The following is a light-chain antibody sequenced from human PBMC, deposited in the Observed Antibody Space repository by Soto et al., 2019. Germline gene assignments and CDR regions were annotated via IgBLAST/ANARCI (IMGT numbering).Light chain of an antibody. J-gene: IGKJ2*01. CDR1: QGISSY. CDR3: QQLNSYPYT. V-gene: IGKV1-9*01. CDR2: AAS. Sequence: IQLTQSPSSLSASVGDRVTITCRASQGISSYLAWYQQKPGKAPNLLIYAASTLQSGVPSRFSGSGSGTDFILTINSLQPEDFATYYCQQLNSYPYTFGQGTKLEIK.